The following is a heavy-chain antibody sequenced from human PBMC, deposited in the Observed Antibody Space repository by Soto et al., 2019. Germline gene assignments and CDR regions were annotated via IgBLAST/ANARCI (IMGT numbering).Heavy chain of an antibody. CDR2: ISSSSYI. V-gene: IGHV3-21*04. CDR1: GFTFSSYS. Sequence: PGGSLRLSCAASGFTFSSYSMNWVRQAPGKGLEWVSSISSSSYIYYADSVKGRFTISRDNAKNSLYLQMNSLRAEDTALYHCARVPNAYYGSGISGYYYYYMDVWGKGTTVTVSS. J-gene: IGHJ6*03. D-gene: IGHD3-10*01. CDR3: ARVPNAYYGSGISGYYYYYMDV.